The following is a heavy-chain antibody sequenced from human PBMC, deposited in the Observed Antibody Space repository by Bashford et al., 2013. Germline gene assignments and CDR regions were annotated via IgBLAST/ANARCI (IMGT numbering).Heavy chain of an antibody. Sequence: WVRQAPGQGLEWMGWINPNPNSGATKYAEMFQGRVTMTRDTSISTAYMELSSLRSDDTAVYFCARDGPVVGVWNAFDVCGQGTVVTVSS. CDR3: ARDGPVVGVWNAFDV. V-gene: IGHV1-2*02. CDR2: INPNPNSGAT. J-gene: IGHJ3*01. D-gene: IGHD1-26*01.